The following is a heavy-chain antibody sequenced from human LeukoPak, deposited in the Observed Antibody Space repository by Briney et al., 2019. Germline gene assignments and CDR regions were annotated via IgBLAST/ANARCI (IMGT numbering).Heavy chain of an antibody. Sequence: GGSLRLSCAASGFTLYNHAMHWVRHAPGKGLEWLSVISEDGGTTSYADSVKGRFTISRDNSKNSLYLQMNNLRTEDTALYYCAKAAGFWGQGTLVTVSS. CDR1: GFTLYNHA. J-gene: IGHJ4*02. CDR2: ISEDGGTT. V-gene: IGHV3-43*02. D-gene: IGHD6-25*01. CDR3: AKAAGF.